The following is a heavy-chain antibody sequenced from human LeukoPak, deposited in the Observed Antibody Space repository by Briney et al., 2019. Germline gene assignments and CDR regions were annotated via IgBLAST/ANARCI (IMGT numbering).Heavy chain of an antibody. CDR2: IKQDGSEK. D-gene: IGHD1-26*01. CDR1: GFTFSSYW. Sequence: LAGGSLRLSCAASGFTFSSYWMSWVRQAPGKGLEWVANIKQDGSEKYYVDSVKGRFTISRDNAKNSLYLQMNSLRAEDTAVYFCARGSGSYVSGDAFDIWGQGTMVTVSS. J-gene: IGHJ3*02. CDR3: ARGSGSYVSGDAFDI. V-gene: IGHV3-7*01.